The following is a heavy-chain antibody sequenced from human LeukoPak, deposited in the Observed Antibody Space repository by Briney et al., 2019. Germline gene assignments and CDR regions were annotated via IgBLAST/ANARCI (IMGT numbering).Heavy chain of an antibody. D-gene: IGHD2-2*03. CDR2: IYLDEYNI. V-gene: IGHV5-51*01. J-gene: IGHJ4*02. CDR3: ARPPSRGYSSSFEY. CDR1: GYSFPTYW. Sequence: ESLNISFKCSGYSFPTYWIALVRQMPGKGLEWVGIIYLDEYNIRYSQSFQRQVTISADKYISTAYLQWSSLKASDTAMYYCARPPSRGYSSSFEYWGQGTLVTVSS.